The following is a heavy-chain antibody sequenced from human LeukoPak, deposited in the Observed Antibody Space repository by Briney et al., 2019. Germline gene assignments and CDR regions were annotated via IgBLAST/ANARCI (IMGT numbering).Heavy chain of an antibody. Sequence: GRSLRLSCATSGLTFTSAWLSWVRQAPGKGLEWVGRIKSKSVGETTDYAAPVKGRFTISRDDSENTLYLQMNSLKTDNTAVYYCTTHSSYDLRSWGQGTLVTVSS. CDR2: IKSKSVGETT. V-gene: IGHV3-15*01. CDR1: GLTFTSAW. CDR3: TTHSSYDLRS. D-gene: IGHD5-12*01. J-gene: IGHJ5*02.